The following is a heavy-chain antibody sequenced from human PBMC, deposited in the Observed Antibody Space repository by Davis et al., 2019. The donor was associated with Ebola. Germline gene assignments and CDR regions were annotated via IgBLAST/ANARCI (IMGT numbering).Heavy chain of an antibody. CDR3: ARGGLWFGESLSHWFDP. V-gene: IGHV4-59*01. CDR1: GGSISSSY. Sequence: MPSETLSLTCTVSGGSISSSYWSCIRQPPGKGLEWIAYIYYSGSTNYNPSLKSRVSISLDTSKNQFSLKLSSVTAADTAVYYCARGGLWFGESLSHWFDPWGQGTLVTVSS. CDR2: IYYSGST. J-gene: IGHJ5*02. D-gene: IGHD3-10*01.